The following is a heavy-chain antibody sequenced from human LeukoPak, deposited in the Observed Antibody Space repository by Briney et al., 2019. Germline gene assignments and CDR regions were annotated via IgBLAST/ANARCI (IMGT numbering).Heavy chain of an antibody. J-gene: IGHJ4*02. V-gene: IGHV3-30*02. CDR2: IRYDGGNK. CDR3: ATAYGSGSYDDY. Sequence: GGSLRLSCAASGFTFSTCGMHWVRQAPGKGLEWVAFIRYDGGNKYYADSVKGRFTISRDNSKNTLYLQMNSLRAEDTAVYYCATAYGSGSYDDYWGQGTLVTVSS. D-gene: IGHD3-10*01. CDR1: GFTFSTCG.